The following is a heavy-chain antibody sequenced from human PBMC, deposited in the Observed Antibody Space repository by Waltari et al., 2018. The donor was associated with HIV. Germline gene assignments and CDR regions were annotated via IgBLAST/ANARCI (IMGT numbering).Heavy chain of an antibody. CDR2: GTAYEGNK. CDR1: GFTFTNYV. CDR3: VRGGGSWLYDMYYYQGLDV. Sequence: VQLVQSGPEMRKPGASVKISCRASGFTFTNYVFSWVRQAPGQGLGWLGWGTAYEGNKVSAQKFKSRITLTTDTSTTTAYLEVRSLRSDDTAIFHCVRGGGSWLYDMYYYQGLDVWGQGTTVIVSS. V-gene: IGHV1-18*01. D-gene: IGHD2-8*01. J-gene: IGHJ6*02.